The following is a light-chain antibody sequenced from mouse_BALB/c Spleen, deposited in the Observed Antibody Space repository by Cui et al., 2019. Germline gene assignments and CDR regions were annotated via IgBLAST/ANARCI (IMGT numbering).Light chain of an antibody. J-gene: IGKJ1*01. Sequence: QIVLTQSPAIMSASLGEEITLTCSVSSSVSYMHWYQQKSGTSPKLLIYSTSNLASGVPSRFSGSGSGTFYSLTSSSVEAEDAADYYCHQWSSYPWTFGGGTKLKIK. CDR2: STS. CDR3: HQWSSYPWT. CDR1: SSVSY. V-gene: IGKV4-80*01.